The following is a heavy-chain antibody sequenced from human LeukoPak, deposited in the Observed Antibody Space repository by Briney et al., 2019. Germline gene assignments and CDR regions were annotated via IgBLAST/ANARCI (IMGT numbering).Heavy chain of an antibody. J-gene: IGHJ6*02. Sequence: GGSLRLSCAASGFTFSSYAMTWVRQAPGKGLEWVAVMSSDGNKKFYAEYVKGRFTISRDNSENTLYLEMNSLRGEDTAVYYCARGDYDLSGSYHYGMDVWAKGPRLPSP. D-gene: IGHD3-10*01. CDR2: MSSDGNKK. V-gene: IGHV3-30-3*01. CDR3: ARGDYDLSGSYHYGMDV. CDR1: GFTFSSYA.